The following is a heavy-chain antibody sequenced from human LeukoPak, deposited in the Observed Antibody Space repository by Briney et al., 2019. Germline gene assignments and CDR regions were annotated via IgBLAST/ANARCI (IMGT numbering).Heavy chain of an antibody. D-gene: IGHD6-19*01. CDR2: IIPMMGIA. J-gene: IGHJ4*02. Sequence: SVKVSCKASGGTLRRHTITWVRQAPGQGLEWMGRIIPMMGIANYAQKFQGRVTITADTSTDTAYMDLISLRSEDTAVYYCASRSHKTIERADTREVGDYWGQGTLVTVSS. CDR1: GGTLRRHT. CDR3: ASRSHKTIERADTREVGDY. V-gene: IGHV1-69*02.